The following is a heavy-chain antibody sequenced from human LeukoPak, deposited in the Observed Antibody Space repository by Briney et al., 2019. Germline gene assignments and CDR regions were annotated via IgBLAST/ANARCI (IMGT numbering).Heavy chain of an antibody. CDR3: STDSHGSDSFDP. D-gene: IGHD3-10*01. CDR2: IKTKTEVGTT. J-gene: IGHJ5*02. V-gene: IGHV3-15*01. Sequence: GRSLRLSCAASGFTFSSYGMHWVRQAPGKGLEWVGRIKTKTEVGTTDYAAPVKGRFTISRDDSKNTLYLQMNSLKTEDTAVYYCSTDSHGSDSFDPWGQGTLVTVSS. CDR1: GFTFSSYG.